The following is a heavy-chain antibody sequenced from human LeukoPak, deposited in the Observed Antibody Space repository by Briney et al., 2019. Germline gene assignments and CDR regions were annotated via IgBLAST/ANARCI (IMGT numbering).Heavy chain of an antibody. Sequence: ASVKVSCKASGYTFTSYGISWVRQAPGQGLEWMGWISAYNGNTNYVQKLQGRVTMTTDTSTSTAYMELRSLRSDDTAVYYCARIYCTNGVCRRLFDYWGQGTLVTVSS. CDR2: ISAYNGNT. CDR1: GYTFTSYG. J-gene: IGHJ4*02. V-gene: IGHV1-18*01. CDR3: ARIYCTNGVCRRLFDY. D-gene: IGHD2-8*01.